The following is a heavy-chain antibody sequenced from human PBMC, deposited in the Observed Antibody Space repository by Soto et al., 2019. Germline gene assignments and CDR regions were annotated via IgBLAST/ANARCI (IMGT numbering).Heavy chain of an antibody. CDR3: ARGLDSSGDNFDY. CDR1: GGTFSSYA. CDR2: IIPIFGTA. Sequence: ASVKVSCKASGGTFSSYAISWVRQAPGQGLEWMGGIIPIFGTANYAQKFQGRVTITADESTSTAYMELSSLRSEDTAVYYCARGLDSSGDNFDYWGQGTLVTVSS. V-gene: IGHV1-69*13. D-gene: IGHD3-22*01. J-gene: IGHJ4*02.